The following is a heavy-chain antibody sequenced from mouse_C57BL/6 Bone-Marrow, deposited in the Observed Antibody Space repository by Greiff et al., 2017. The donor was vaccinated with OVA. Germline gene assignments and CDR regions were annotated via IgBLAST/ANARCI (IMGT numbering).Heavy chain of an antibody. CDR2: INPSNGHT. Sequence: QVQLQQSGAELAKPGASVKLSCKASGYTFTSYWMHWVKQRPGQGLERSGFINPSNGHTKSNQKFKDKATLTADKYSSTAYMQLSSLTYEDSAVYSCARSHYYFDDWGQGTTLTVSS. CDR1: GYTFTSYW. V-gene: IGHV1-7*01. CDR3: ARSHYYFDD. J-gene: IGHJ2*01.